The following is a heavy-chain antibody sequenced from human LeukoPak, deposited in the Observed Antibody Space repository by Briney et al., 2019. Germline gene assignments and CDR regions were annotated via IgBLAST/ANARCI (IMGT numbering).Heavy chain of an antibody. Sequence: GGSLRLSCEASGFTFSTYAMHWVRQAPGKGLEYVSAITSNGGRTHYANSVKGRFTISRDNSKNTLYLQMGSLRAEDMAVYYCARMGGFCSGGTCYSPYSYYMDVWGKGTTVTVSS. CDR2: ITSNGGRT. CDR3: ARMGGFCSGGTCYSPYSYYMDV. D-gene: IGHD2-15*01. CDR1: GFTFSTYA. V-gene: IGHV3-64*01. J-gene: IGHJ6*03.